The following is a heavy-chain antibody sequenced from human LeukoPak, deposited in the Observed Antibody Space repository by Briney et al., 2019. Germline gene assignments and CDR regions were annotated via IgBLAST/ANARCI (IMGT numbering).Heavy chain of an antibody. J-gene: IGHJ4*02. CDR3: ARYAVPAALYYFDY. CDR1: GGSINSGGYY. CDR2: IYYSGST. V-gene: IGHV4-31*03. D-gene: IGHD2-2*01. Sequence: SETLSLTCTVSGGSINSGGYYWTCIRQHPGKGLEWIGYIYYSGSTYYNPSLKSRVTMSLDTSENQFSLKLSSVTAADTAVYYCARYAVPAALYYFDYWGRGTLVTVSS.